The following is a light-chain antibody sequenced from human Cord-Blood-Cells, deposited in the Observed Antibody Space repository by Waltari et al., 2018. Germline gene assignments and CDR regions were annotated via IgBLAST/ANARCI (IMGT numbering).Light chain of an antibody. CDR1: QGISNY. J-gene: IGKJ1*01. V-gene: IGKV1-27*01. CDR3: QKYNSAPQT. CDR2: AAS. Sequence: DIQMTQSPSSLSASVGDRVTITCRASQGISNYLAWYQQKTGKVPKLLIYAASTLQSGVPSRISGSGSWTDFTLTISSLQPEDVATYYCQKYNSAPQTFGQGTKVEIK.